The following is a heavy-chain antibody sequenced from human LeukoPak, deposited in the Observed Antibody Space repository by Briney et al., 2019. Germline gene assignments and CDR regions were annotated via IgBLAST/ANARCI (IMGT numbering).Heavy chain of an antibody. D-gene: IGHD3-10*01. J-gene: IGHJ4*02. CDR3: ARDQVGGIGETLIDY. CDR2: ISSSSSTI. V-gene: IGHV3-48*04. CDR1: GFTFSSYS. Sequence: GGSLRLSCAASGFTFSSYSMNWVRQAPGKGLEWVSYISSSSSTIYYADSVKGRFTISRDNAKNSLYLQMNSLRAEDTAVYYCARDQVGGIGETLIDYWGQGTLVTVSS.